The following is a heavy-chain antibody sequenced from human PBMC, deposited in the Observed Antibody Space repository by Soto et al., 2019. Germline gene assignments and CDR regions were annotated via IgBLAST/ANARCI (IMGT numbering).Heavy chain of an antibody. CDR3: ARDLGRTGSSWYYFDY. V-gene: IGHV4-39*07. Sequence: PWETRSLTCTVSGGSISSSSYYWGCIRQPPGKGLEWIGSIYYSGSTYYNPSLKSRVTISVDTSKNQFSLKLSSVTAADTAVYYCARDLGRTGSSWYYFDYWGQGTLVTVSS. D-gene: IGHD6-13*01. CDR1: GGSISSSSYY. J-gene: IGHJ4*02. CDR2: IYYSGST.